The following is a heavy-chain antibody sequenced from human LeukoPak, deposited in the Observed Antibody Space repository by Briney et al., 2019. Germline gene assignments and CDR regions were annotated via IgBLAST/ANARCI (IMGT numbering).Heavy chain of an antibody. V-gene: IGHV1-2*02. D-gene: IGHD3-3*01. Sequence: ASVKVSCKASGYTFTGYYMHWVRQAPGQGLEWVGWINPNSGGTNYAQKFQGRVTMTRDTSISTAYMELSRLRSDDTAVYYCARDRGYDFWSGYTPFDYWGQGTLVTVSS. CDR1: GYTFTGYY. CDR2: INPNSGGT. CDR3: ARDRGYDFWSGYTPFDY. J-gene: IGHJ4*02.